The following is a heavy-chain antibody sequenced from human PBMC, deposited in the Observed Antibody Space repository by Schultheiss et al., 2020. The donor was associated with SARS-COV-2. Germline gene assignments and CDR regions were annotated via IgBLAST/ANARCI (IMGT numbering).Heavy chain of an antibody. D-gene: IGHD4-11*01. V-gene: IGHV2-70*04. CDR2: IDWDDDK. Sequence: SGPTLVKPTQTLTLTCTFSGFSLSTDGMRVSWIRQPPGKALEWLARIDWDDDKFYTTSLRTRLTISKDTSKNQVVLTMTNMDPVDTATYYCARISKIDYYYYLDVWGKGTTVTVSS. CDR1: GFSLSTDGMR. CDR3: ARISKIDYYYYLDV. J-gene: IGHJ6*03.